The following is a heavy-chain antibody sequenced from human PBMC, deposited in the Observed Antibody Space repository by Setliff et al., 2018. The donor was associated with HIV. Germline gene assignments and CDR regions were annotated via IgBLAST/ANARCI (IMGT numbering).Heavy chain of an antibody. CDR2: ISIYNGNV. J-gene: IGHJ5*01. CDR1: GYSFISHD. CDR3: ARAPPINFWSGYYTGPQGWFDS. D-gene: IGHD3-3*01. Sequence: ASVKVSCKASGYSFISHDINWVRQAPGQGLEWMGRISIYNGNVNTAPKFQGRVTMTTDTSTNTAYLELRSLRSDDTAVYYCARAPPINFWSGYYTGPQGWFDSWGQGSLVTVSS. V-gene: IGHV1-18*01.